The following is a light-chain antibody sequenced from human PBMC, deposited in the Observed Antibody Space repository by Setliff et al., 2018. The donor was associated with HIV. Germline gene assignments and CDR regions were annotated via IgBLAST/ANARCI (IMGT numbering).Light chain of an antibody. J-gene: IGLJ2*01. V-gene: IGLV2-11*01. CDR2: DVS. CDR3: CSYAGSYTYVV. Sequence: QCALTQPRSVSGSPGQSVTISCTGTSSDVGGYEYVSWYQEHPGKAPKVIIYDVSERPSGVPDRFSGSKSGNTASLTISGLQAEDEADYYCCSYAGSYTYVVFGGGTKVTVL. CDR1: SSDVGGYEY.